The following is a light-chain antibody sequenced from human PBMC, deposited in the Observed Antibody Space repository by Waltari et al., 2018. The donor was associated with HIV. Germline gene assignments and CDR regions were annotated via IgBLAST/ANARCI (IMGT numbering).Light chain of an antibody. CDR1: SSNIGAGYH. CDR2: RNS. Sequence: QSVLTQPPSVSGAPGQRVTISCTGSSSNIGAGYHVHWYQQLPGTAPKLLIYRNSNRPSGVPDRFSGSKSGTSASLAITGLQAEDEADYHCQSHDSSLSGYVFGTGTKVTVL. J-gene: IGLJ1*01. CDR3: QSHDSSLSGYV. V-gene: IGLV1-40*01.